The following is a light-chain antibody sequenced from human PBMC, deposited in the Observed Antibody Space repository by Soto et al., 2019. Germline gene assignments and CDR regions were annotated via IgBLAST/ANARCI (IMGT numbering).Light chain of an antibody. CDR1: SSNIGSNY. V-gene: IGLV1-47*01. CDR2: RNN. Sequence: QSALTQPPSASGTPGQRVTLSCSGSSSNIGSNYVYWYQQLPGTAPKLLIYRNNQRPSGVPDRFSGSKSGTSASLAISGLRSEDEADYYCAAWDDSLSGPSYVFGTGTKVTVL. J-gene: IGLJ1*01. CDR3: AAWDDSLSGPSYV.